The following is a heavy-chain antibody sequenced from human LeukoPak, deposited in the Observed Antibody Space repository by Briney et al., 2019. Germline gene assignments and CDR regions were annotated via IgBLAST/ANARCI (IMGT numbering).Heavy chain of an antibody. CDR3: AKDLMSGAVAGLFDY. V-gene: IGHV3-23*01. J-gene: IGHJ4*02. Sequence: GGPLRLSCAASGFTFSSYGMSWVRQAPGKGLEWVSAISGSGGSTYYADSVKGRFTISRDNSKNTLYLQMNSLRAEDTAVYYCAKDLMSGAVAGLFDYWGQGTLVTVSS. D-gene: IGHD6-19*01. CDR1: GFTFSSYG. CDR2: ISGSGGST.